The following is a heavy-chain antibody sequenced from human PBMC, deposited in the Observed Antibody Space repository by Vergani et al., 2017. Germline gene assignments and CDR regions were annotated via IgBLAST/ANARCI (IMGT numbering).Heavy chain of an antibody. V-gene: IGHV3-23*01. CDR3: ARDLLGYCSSTSCLGHYYYYMDV. CDR1: GFSFTTYA. CDR2: INTNGDYT. J-gene: IGHJ6*03. Sequence: EVQLLESGGDLVQPGGSLRLSCAASGFSFTTYAMSWVRQAPGKGLEWVSTINTNGDYTRYGDSVKGRFTISRDNSKSTLYLQMNSLRAEDTAIYYCARDLLGYCSSTSCLGHYYYYMDVWGKGTTVTVSS. D-gene: IGHD2-2*01.